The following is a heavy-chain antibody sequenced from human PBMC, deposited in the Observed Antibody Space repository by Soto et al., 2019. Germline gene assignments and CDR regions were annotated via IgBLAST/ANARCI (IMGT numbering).Heavy chain of an antibody. CDR1: GFTFSTYA. J-gene: IGHJ4*02. Sequence: EVQLLESGGGLVQPGGSLRLSCAASGFTFSTYAMIWVRQAPGKGLQWVSGISASGGNTYYADSVKGRFTLSRDNSKNTLFLQMNRLRAEETAVYYCAKDGWGRGSCYDFDYWGQGTLVTVSS. CDR2: ISASGGNT. V-gene: IGHV3-23*01. CDR3: AKDGWGRGSCYDFDY. D-gene: IGHD2-15*01.